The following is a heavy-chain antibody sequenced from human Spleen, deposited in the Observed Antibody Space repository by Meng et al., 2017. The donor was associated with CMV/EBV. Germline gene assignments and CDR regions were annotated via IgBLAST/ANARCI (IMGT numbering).Heavy chain of an antibody. CDR1: GFTFGDYA. CDR3: AKDLDSSGWAGLFDY. V-gene: IGHV3-30*02. CDR2: IRYDGSNK. Sequence: GESLKISCSVSGFTFGDYAVSWVRQAPGKGLEWVAFIRYDGSNKYYADSVKGRFTISRDNSKNTLYLQMNSLRAEDTAVYYCAKDLDSSGWAGLFDYWGQGTLVTVSS. D-gene: IGHD6-19*01. J-gene: IGHJ4*02.